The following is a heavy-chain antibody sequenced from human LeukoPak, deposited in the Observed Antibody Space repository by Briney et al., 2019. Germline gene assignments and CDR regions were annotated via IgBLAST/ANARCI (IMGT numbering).Heavy chain of an antibody. V-gene: IGHV4-30-2*01. D-gene: IGHD3-22*01. CDR3: ARAWRRGHYYDSSGYYLVYFDY. CDR1: GGSISSGGYS. Sequence: SETLSLTCAVSGGSISSGGYSWSWIRQPPGKGLEWIGYIYHSGSTYYNPSLKSRVTISVDRSKNQFSLKLSSVTAADTAVYYCARAWRRGHYYDSSGYYLVYFDYWGQGTLVTVSS. CDR2: IYHSGST. J-gene: IGHJ4*02.